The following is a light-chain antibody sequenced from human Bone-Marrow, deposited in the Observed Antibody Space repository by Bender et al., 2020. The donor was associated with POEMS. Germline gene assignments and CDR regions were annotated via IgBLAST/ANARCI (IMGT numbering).Light chain of an antibody. CDR3: VAWDASLNGWV. Sequence: QSALTQPRSVSGSPGQSVTISCTGTSSDIGAYNYVSWYQQHPGKAPKLIIYNVNKRPSGVPDRFSGSKSGTSASLAISGLQSDDEAIYFCVAWDASLNGWVFGGGTKLTVL. J-gene: IGLJ3*02. CDR1: SSDIGAYNY. CDR2: NVN. V-gene: IGLV2-11*01.